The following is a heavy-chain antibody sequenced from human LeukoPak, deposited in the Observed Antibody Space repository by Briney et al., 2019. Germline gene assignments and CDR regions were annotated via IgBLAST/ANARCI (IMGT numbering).Heavy chain of an antibody. D-gene: IGHD2-15*01. Sequence: GGSLRLSCVASGFGISGYSFNWVRQVPGKGLEWVSFISHYSRTTYYADSVKGRFTISRDDTESSVYLQMNSLKAEDTGIYYCAKPSVEDCSGGTCYVFDSWGQGTLVTVSS. CDR2: ISHYSRTT. J-gene: IGHJ4*02. V-gene: IGHV3-48*04. CDR1: GFGISGYS. CDR3: AKPSVEDCSGGTCYVFDS.